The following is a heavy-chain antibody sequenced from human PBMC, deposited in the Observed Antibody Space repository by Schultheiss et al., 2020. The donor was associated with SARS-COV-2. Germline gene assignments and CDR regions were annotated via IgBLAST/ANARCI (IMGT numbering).Heavy chain of an antibody. V-gene: IGHV3-11*04. CDR1: GFTFSDYY. D-gene: IGHD3-3*01. J-gene: IGHJ6*03. Sequence: GGSLRLSCAASGFTFSDYYMSWIRQAPGKGLEWVSYISSSSSTIYYADSVKGRFTISRDNAKNSLYLQMNSLRAEDTAVYYCARARITIFGVVITLNNYYMDVWGKGTTVTVSS. CDR2: ISSSSSTI. CDR3: ARARITIFGVVITLNNYYMDV.